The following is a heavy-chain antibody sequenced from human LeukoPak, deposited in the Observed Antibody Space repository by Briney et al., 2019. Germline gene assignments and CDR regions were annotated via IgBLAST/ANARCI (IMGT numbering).Heavy chain of an antibody. V-gene: IGHV3-9*01. Sequence: GGSLRLSCAASGFTFGDYAMQWVRQAPGKGLEWVSGISWNSGSIGYADSVKGRFTIPRDNAKNSLYLQMNSLRPEDTALYYCAKTYSSSWHVLDYWGQGTLVTVSS. CDR1: GFTFGDYA. D-gene: IGHD6-13*01. CDR3: AKTYSSSWHVLDY. J-gene: IGHJ4*02. CDR2: ISWNSGSI.